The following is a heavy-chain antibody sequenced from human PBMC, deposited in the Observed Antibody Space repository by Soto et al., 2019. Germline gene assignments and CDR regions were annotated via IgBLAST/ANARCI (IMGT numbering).Heavy chain of an antibody. V-gene: IGHV3-30-3*01. CDR2: ISYDGSNK. CDR3: ARGQFGELYAFDI. D-gene: IGHD3-10*01. Sequence: GGSLRLSCAASGFTFSSYAMHWVRQAPGKGLEWVAVISYDGSNKYYADSVKGRFTISRDNSKNTLYLQMNSLRAEDTAVYYCARGQFGELYAFDIWGQGTMVTVSS. CDR1: GFTFSSYA. J-gene: IGHJ3*02.